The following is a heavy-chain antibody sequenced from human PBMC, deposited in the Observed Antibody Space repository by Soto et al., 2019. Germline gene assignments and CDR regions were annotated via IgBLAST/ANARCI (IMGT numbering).Heavy chain of an antibody. D-gene: IGHD6-13*01. Sequence: EVQLLESGGGLVQPGGSLRLSCAASGFTFTSYAMSWVRQAPGKRLEWVSAISGSGGRTYYADSVKGRFTISRDNSKNTMYLQMNSLRAEDTAVYYCAKAAAIAAAGWAYFDYWGQGTLVTVSS. CDR3: AKAAAIAAAGWAYFDY. J-gene: IGHJ4*02. V-gene: IGHV3-23*01. CDR2: ISGSGGRT. CDR1: GFTFTSYA.